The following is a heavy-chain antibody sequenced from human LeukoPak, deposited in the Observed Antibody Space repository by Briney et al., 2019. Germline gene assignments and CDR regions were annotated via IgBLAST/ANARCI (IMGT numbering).Heavy chain of an antibody. CDR1: GFTVSSNY. J-gene: IGHJ6*01. CDR2: IYSGGST. CDR3: ARVVARPGPFWRRDYYFMDV. V-gene: IGHV3-66*01. Sequence: GGSLRLSCAASGFTVSSNYMNWVRQAPGKGLEWVSVIYSGGSTYYADSVKGRFTISRDNATNSLFLQMDSLRGEDTAVYYCARVVARPGPFWRRDYYFMDVWGKGPRSPSPQ. D-gene: IGHD3-3*01.